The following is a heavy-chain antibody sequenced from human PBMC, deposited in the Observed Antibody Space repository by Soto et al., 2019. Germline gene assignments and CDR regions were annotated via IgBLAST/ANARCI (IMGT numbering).Heavy chain of an antibody. V-gene: IGHV1-18*01. CDR1: GYTFTNFG. CDR2: ISAYSGST. J-gene: IGHJ4*02. D-gene: IGHD3-3*01. CDR3: ARDRPYFDFWSGQPSYFGY. Sequence: ASVKVSCKASGYTFTNFGISWVRQAPGQGLEWMGWISAYSGSTNYAQKFQGRVTMTTDTSTSTAYMELRSLRSDDTAAYYCARDRPYFDFWSGQPSYFGYWGPGTLVTVSS.